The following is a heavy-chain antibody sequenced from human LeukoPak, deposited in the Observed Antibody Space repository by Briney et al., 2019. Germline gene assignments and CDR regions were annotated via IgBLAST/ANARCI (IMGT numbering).Heavy chain of an antibody. Sequence: GGSLRLSCAASGFTFSSYAMSWVRQAPGKGLEWVSAISGSGGGTYYADSVKGRFTISRDNSKNTLYLQMNSLRAEDTAVYYCAKDARRYCSSTSCYSGFDYWGQGTLVTVSS. D-gene: IGHD2-2*01. V-gene: IGHV3-23*01. CDR1: GFTFSSYA. J-gene: IGHJ4*02. CDR2: ISGSGGGT. CDR3: AKDARRYCSSTSCYSGFDY.